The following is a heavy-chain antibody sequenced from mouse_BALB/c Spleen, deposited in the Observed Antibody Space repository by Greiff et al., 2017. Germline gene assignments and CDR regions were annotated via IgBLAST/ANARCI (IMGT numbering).Heavy chain of an antibody. CDR1: GYSITSGYY. V-gene: IGHV3-6*02. D-gene: IGHD1-1*01. J-gene: IGHJ4*01. CDR3: ARYNPSAVVEDYAMDY. Sequence: EVKLQESGPGLVKPSQSLSLTCSVTGYSITSGYYWNWIRQFPGNKLEWMGYISYDGSNNYNPSLKNRISITRDTSRNQFFLKLNSVTTEDTATYYCARYNPSAVVEDYAMDYWGQGTSVTVSS. CDR2: ISYDGSN.